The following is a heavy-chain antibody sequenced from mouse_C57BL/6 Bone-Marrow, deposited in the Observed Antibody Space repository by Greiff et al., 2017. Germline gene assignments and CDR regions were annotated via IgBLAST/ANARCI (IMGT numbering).Heavy chain of an antibody. D-gene: IGHD1-1*01. V-gene: IGHV1-75*01. J-gene: IGHJ2*01. Sequence: VQLVESGPELVKPGASVKISCKASGYTFTDYYINWVKQRPGQGLEWIGWIFPGSGSTYYNEKFKGKATLTVDKSSSTAYMLLSSLTSEDSAVYFCARKRDYYGSSLFDYWGQGTTLTVSS. CDR2: IFPGSGST. CDR3: ARKRDYYGSSLFDY. CDR1: GYTFTDYY.